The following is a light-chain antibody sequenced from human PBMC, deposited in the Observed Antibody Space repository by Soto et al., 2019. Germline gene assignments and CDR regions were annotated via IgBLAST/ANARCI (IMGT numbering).Light chain of an antibody. J-gene: IGLJ2*01. CDR1: SSDIGAYNY. Sequence: QSALTQPASVSGSPGQSITVSCTGTSSDIGAYNYVSWYQQHPGKAPKLIIYDFNARPSGVSTRFSGSKSGNTASLTISGLQAEDEADYYCSSYTSSSTVVFGGGTKLTVL. V-gene: IGLV2-14*03. CDR3: SSYTSSSTVV. CDR2: DFN.